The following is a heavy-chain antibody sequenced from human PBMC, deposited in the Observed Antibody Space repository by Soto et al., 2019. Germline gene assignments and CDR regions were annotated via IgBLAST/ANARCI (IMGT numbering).Heavy chain of an antibody. CDR3: AREGSGTYYT. V-gene: IGHV3-66*01. D-gene: IGHD3-10*01. CDR1: GFTLSSNY. Sequence: GGSLRLSCAASGFTLSSNYMSWARQAPGKGLEWVSVIYTNFRTDYADSVKGRFTISRDISKNTLYLQMNSLRAEDTAVYYCAREGSGTYYTWGQGTLVTVSS. CDR2: IYTNFRT. J-gene: IGHJ4*02.